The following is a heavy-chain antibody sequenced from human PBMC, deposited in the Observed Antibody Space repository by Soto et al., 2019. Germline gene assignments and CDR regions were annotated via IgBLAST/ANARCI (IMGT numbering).Heavy chain of an antibody. CDR2: IVPIFGTA. D-gene: IGHD2-21*01. CDR1: GGTFSSYA. J-gene: IGHJ5*02. CDR3: ARGGGCGGSKCLNWLDP. V-gene: IGHV1-69*13. Sequence: SVKVSCKASGGTFSSYAISWVRQAPGQGLEWMGGIVPIFGTANYAQKFQGRVTITADESTSTAYMELSSLRVEDTAVYFCARGGGCGGSKCLNWLDPWGQGTLVTVSS.